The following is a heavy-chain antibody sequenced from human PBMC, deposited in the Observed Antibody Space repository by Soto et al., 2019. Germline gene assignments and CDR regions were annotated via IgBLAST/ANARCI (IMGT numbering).Heavy chain of an antibody. V-gene: IGHV1-8*01. D-gene: IGHD2-15*01. CDR1: GYNFTSYD. CDR2: MNPNSGNT. CDR3: ARAIRYCSGGSCLGGHSYYYMDV. J-gene: IGHJ6*03. Sequence: ASVKVSCKASGYNFTSYDINWVRQATGQGLEWMGWMNPNSGNTGYAQKFQGRVTMTRNTSISTAYMELSSLRSEDTAVYYCARAIRYCSGGSCLGGHSYYYMDVWGKGTTVTVSS.